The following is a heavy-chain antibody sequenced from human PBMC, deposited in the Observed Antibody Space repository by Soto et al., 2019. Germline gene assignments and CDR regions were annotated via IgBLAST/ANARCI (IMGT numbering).Heavy chain of an antibody. Sequence: TLSLTCTVSGGSISSGGYYWSWIRQHPGKGLEWIAHIHHSGSANYNPSLRSRVTISVDTSNNHLSLKLNAVTAADTAAYYCARAVLVEPGIMAHLHHEFDVWGQGTTVTVSS. CDR2: IHHSGSA. D-gene: IGHD3-16*01. V-gene: IGHV4-31*03. CDR1: GGSISSGGYY. J-gene: IGHJ6*02. CDR3: ARAVLVEPGIMAHLHHEFDV.